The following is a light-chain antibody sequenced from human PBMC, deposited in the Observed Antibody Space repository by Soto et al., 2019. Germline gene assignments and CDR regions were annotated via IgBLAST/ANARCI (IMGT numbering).Light chain of an antibody. CDR3: QQLNSYPLT. J-gene: IGKJ4*01. CDR2: AAT. Sequence: DIQCTQSPSFLSASVGDRVTITCRASQGIGSYLAWYQQKPEKAPRLLVYAATTLQSGVPSRFSGSASGADFTLTTSSLQPEDFATYYCQQLNSYPLTFGGGTKVDIK. CDR1: QGIGSY. V-gene: IGKV1-9*01.